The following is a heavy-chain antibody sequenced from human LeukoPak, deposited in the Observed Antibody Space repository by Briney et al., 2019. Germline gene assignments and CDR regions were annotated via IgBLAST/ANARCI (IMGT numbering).Heavy chain of an antibody. J-gene: IGHJ4*02. CDR1: GFTFSTYA. CDR3: AKAFPYSNDWRYFDY. V-gene: IGHV3-23*01. D-gene: IGHD5-18*01. Sequence: PGGSLRLSCAASGFTFSTYAMNWVRQAPGKGLEWVSSISGGGGGTYYADSVKGRFTISRDNSKNTLYLQMNSLRAEDTAVYYCAKAFPYSNDWRYFDYWGQGTLVTVSS. CDR2: ISGGGGGT.